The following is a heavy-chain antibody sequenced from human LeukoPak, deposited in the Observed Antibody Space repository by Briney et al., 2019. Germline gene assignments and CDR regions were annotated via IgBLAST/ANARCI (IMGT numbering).Heavy chain of an antibody. CDR1: GGSISSSSYY. CDR3: ARTPGDSLRVNYFDY. CDR2: IYYSGST. J-gene: IGHJ4*02. V-gene: IGHV4-39*01. D-gene: IGHD5-18*01. Sequence: SETLSLTCTVSGGSISSSSYYWGWIRQPPGKGLEWIGSIYYSGSTYYNPSLKSRVTISVDTSKNQFSLKLSSVTAADTAVYYCARTPGDSLRVNYFDYWGQGTLVTVSS.